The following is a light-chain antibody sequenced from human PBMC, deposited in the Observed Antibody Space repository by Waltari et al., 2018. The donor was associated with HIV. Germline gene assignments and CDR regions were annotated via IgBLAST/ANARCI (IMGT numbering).Light chain of an antibody. CDR2: ATS. V-gene: IGKV1-12*01. Sequence: DIQMTQSPSFVSASVGGRITITCRASQDIGSWLAWYQQKSGKAPSLLIYATSSFPSGVPARFSGGGSGTEFTLTISSLQPEDVAVYYCQQGHSFPPTFGGGTKVEIK. CDR3: QQGHSFPPT. J-gene: IGKJ4*01. CDR1: QDIGSW.